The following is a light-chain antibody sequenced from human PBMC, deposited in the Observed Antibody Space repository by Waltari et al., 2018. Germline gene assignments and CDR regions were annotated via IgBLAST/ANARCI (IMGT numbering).Light chain of an antibody. CDR3: QHYNNFPLS. CDR2: RAS. CDR1: QSISSW. V-gene: IGKV1-5*03. Sequence: DIQMIQSPSTLSASVGDRVTITCRASQSISSWLAWYQQKPGKAPKHLIYRASSLESGVPSRLSGSGSGTEFTLTISSLQPDDFGTYYCQHYNNFPLSLGGGTRVEIK. J-gene: IGKJ4*01.